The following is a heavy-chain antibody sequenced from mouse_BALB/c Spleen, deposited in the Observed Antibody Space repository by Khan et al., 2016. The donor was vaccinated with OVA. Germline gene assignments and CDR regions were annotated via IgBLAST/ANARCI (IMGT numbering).Heavy chain of an antibody. D-gene: IGHD2-14*01. V-gene: IGHV9-3-1*01. Sequence: QIQLVQSGPELKKPGETVKISCKASGYTFTNYGMNWVKQAPGKGLKWMGWINTYTGEPTYGDDFKGRFAFSLETSASTAYLQFNNLKNEDTATYCCERVGYNGTMDYWGQGTLVTVSS. CDR3: ERVGYNGTMDY. CDR2: INTYTGEP. CDR1: GYTFTNYG. J-gene: IGHJ4*01.